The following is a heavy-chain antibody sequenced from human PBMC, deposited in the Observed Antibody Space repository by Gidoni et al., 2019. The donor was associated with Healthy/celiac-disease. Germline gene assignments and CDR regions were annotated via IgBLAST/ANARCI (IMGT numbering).Heavy chain of an antibody. J-gene: IGHJ4*02. CDR1: GGSISSSSYY. CDR2: IYYSGST. CDR3: ARAMVRGVIFDY. Sequence: QLQLQASGPGLVQPSETLSLTCTVSGGSISSSSYYWGWIRQPPGKGLEWIGSIYYSGSTYYNPSLKSRVTISVDTSKNQFSLKLSSVTAADTAVYYCARAMVRGVIFDYWGQGTLVTVSS. V-gene: IGHV4-39*07. D-gene: IGHD3-10*01.